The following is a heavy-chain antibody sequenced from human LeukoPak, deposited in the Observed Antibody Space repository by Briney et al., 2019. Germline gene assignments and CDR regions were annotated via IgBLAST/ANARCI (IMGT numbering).Heavy chain of an antibody. CDR1: GASISSGSYY. Sequence: SQTLSLTCTVPGASISSGSYYWNWIRQPAGKGLEWNGRIYTSGSTNYNPSLKSRVTVSLDTPKNQFSLKLSSVTAADTAVYYCASRTPDDYYYYMDVWGKGTTVTVSS. J-gene: IGHJ6*03. D-gene: IGHD2-2*01. CDR3: ASRTPDDYYYYMDV. V-gene: IGHV4-61*02. CDR2: IYTSGST.